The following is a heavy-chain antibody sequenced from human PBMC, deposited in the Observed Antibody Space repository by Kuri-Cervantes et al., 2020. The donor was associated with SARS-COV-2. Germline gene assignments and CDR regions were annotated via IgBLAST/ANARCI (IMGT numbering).Heavy chain of an antibody. V-gene: IGHV3-11*05. D-gene: IGHD3-3*01. CDR2: ISSSSSYT. Sequence: GESLKISCAASGFTFSDYYMSWIRQAPGKGLEWVSYISSSSSYTNYADSVKGRFTISRDNAKNSLYLQMNSLRAEDTAVYYCARAGFLDYPDHYYGMDVWGQGTTVTVSS. CDR3: ARAGFLDYPDHYYGMDV. CDR1: GFTFSDYY. J-gene: IGHJ6*02.